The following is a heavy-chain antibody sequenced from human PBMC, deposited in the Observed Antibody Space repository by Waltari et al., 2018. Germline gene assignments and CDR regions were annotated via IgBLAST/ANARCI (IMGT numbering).Heavy chain of an antibody. CDR1: GGTFSSYA. Sequence: QVQLVQSGAEVKKPGSSVKVSCKASGGTFSSYAISWVRQAPGQGLEWMGRIIPIFGTANYAQKFQGKVTITADKSTSTAYMELSSLRSEDTAVYYCARDGVAARPRDLHGYWGQGTLVTVSS. J-gene: IGHJ4*02. D-gene: IGHD6-6*01. CDR3: ARDGVAARPRDLHGY. V-gene: IGHV1-69*08. CDR2: IIPIFGTA.